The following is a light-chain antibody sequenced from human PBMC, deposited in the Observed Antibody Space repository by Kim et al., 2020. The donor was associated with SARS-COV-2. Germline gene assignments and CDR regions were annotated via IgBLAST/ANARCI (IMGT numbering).Light chain of an antibody. Sequence: SSELTQDPAVSVALGQTVRITCQGDSLRSYYASWYQQKPGQAPVLVIYGKNNRPSGIPDRFSGSSSGNTASLTITGAQAEDEADYYCNSRDSSGIHQAVVFGGGTQLTVL. CDR2: GKN. V-gene: IGLV3-19*01. J-gene: IGLJ2*01. CDR3: NSRDSSGIHQAVV. CDR1: SLRSYY.